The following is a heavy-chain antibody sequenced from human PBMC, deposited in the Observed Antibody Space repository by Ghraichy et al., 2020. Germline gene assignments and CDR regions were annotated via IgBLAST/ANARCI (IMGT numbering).Heavy chain of an antibody. CDR1: GGSLNSDSYY. J-gene: IGHJ4*02. V-gene: IGHV4-39*01. Sequence: SDTLSLTCTVSGGSLNSDSYYWGWIRQPPGKGLEWIGSVYSSGGSFYSPSLKSRVTISLDTSRSQFSLQLSSVTAADTSLYFCARRNPGVAGALDYWGQGTLVTVSS. D-gene: IGHD3-10*01. CDR3: ARRNPGVAGALDY. CDR2: VYSSGGS.